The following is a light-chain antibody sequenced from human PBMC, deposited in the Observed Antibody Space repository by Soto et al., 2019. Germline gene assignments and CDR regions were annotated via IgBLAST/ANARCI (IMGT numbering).Light chain of an antibody. J-gene: IGLJ2*01. Sequence: SYELTQPPSVSVAPGQSARLTCGGDNIGSKSVHWYQQRPGPATVLVVYDYDDRPSGIPERFSGSNSGSTATLTISMVEAGDEAYYYCQGGAGSSARVFGGGTKLTVL. CDR3: QGGAGSSARV. CDR1: NIGSKS. V-gene: IGLV3-21*02. CDR2: DYD.